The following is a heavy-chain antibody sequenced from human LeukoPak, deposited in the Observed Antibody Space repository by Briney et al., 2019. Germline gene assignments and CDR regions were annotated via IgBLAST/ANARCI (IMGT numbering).Heavy chain of an antibody. CDR3: ARVLAMIRGAPSDY. J-gene: IGHJ4*02. CDR1: GYTFTSYG. CDR2: INTNTGNP. Sequence: GASVKVSCKASGYTFTSYGMNWVRQAPGQGLEWMGWINTNTGNPTYAQGFTGRFVFSLDTSVSTAYLQISSLKAEDTAVYYCARVLAMIRGAPSDYWGQGTLVTVSS. V-gene: IGHV7-4-1*02. D-gene: IGHD3-10*01.